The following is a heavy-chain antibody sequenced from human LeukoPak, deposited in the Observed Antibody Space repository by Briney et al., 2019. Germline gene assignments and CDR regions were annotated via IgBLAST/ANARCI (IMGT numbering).Heavy chain of an antibody. D-gene: IGHD2-2*01. J-gene: IGHJ3*01. Sequence: SETLSLTCAVSGYSISSGYYWGWIRPPPGKGLEWIGSIYHSGSTYYNPSLKSRVTISVDTSKNQFYLKLSSVTAADTAMYYCARNIVVVPTVTGAFDVWGQGTMVTVSS. CDR1: GYSISSGYY. V-gene: IGHV4-38-2*01. CDR2: IYHSGST. CDR3: ARNIVVVPTVTGAFDV.